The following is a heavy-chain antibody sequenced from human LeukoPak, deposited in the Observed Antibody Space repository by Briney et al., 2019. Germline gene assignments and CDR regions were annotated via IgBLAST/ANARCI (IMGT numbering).Heavy chain of an antibody. CDR1: GFTINNNY. D-gene: IGHD1-26*01. V-gene: IGHV3-66*02. J-gene: IGHJ4*02. CDR3: ARSWDARLNFDY. Sequence: GGSLRLSCVASGFTINNNYMNWVRQAPGKGLEWVSVIYSGGNTYYADSVKGRFTISRDNSKNTLYLQMNSLRAEDTAIYYCARSWDARLNFDYWGQGTLVTVSS. CDR2: IYSGGNT.